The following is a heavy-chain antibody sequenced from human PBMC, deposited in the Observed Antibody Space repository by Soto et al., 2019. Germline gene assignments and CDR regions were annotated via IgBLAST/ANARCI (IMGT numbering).Heavy chain of an antibody. CDR1: GFTFSSYA. Sequence: PGGSLRLSCAASGFTFSSYAMHWVRQAPGKGLEWVAVISYDGSNKYYADSVKGRFTISRDNSKNTLYLQMNSLRAEDTAVYYCAREWVITMIVPEALDIWGQGTMVTVSS. V-gene: IGHV3-30-3*01. CDR3: AREWVITMIVPEALDI. J-gene: IGHJ3*02. D-gene: IGHD3-22*01. CDR2: ISYDGSNK.